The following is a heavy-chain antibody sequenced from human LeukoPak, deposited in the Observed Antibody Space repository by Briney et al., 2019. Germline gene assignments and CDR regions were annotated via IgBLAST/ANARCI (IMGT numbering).Heavy chain of an antibody. CDR2: IIPIFGTA. Sequence: GASVKVSCKASGRTFSSYAISWVRQAPGQGLEWMGGIIPIFGTANYAQKFQGRVTITADESTSTAYMELSSLRSEDTAVYYCARDRTRGYCSGGSCYPGPNWFDPWGQGTLVTVSS. V-gene: IGHV1-69*13. J-gene: IGHJ5*02. CDR1: GRTFSSYA. D-gene: IGHD2-15*01. CDR3: ARDRTRGYCSGGSCYPGPNWFDP.